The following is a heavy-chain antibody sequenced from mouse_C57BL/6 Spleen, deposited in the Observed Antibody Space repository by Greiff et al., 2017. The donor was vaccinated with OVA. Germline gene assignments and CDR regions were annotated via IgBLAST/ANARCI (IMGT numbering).Heavy chain of an antibody. CDR2: IDPNSGGT. CDR3: ARRGGYGNGNYGYFDV. V-gene: IGHV1-72*01. CDR1: GFNIKNTY. Sequence: VQLQQSVAELVRPGASVKLSCTASGFNIKNTYMHWVKQRPGRGLEWIGRIDPNSGGTKYNEKFKSKATLTVDKPSSTAYMQLSSLTSEDSAVYYCARRGGYGNGNYGYFDVWGTGTTVTVSS. D-gene: IGHD2-1*01. J-gene: IGHJ1*03.